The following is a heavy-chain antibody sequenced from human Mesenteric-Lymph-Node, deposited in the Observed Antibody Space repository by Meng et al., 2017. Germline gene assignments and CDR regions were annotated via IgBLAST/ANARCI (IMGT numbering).Heavy chain of an antibody. Sequence: RLRVAGPRLVQPFQNLPLTWPVSGGSRISGDYYLSWIRQPPGKGLEWIGYLYYSGSPYYNPSLKSRVTISVDTSKNQFSLKLSSVTAADTAVYYCARGYYDSSGYGYWYFDLWGRGTLVTVSS. CDR2: LYYSGSP. V-gene: IGHV4-30-4*01. CDR1: GGSRISGDYY. J-gene: IGHJ2*01. CDR3: ARGYYDSSGYGYWYFDL. D-gene: IGHD3-22*01.